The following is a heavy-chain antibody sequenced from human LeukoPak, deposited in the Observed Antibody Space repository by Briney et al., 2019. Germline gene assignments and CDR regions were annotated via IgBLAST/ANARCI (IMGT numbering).Heavy chain of an antibody. CDR3: ARLMAAADDY. CDR1: GGSISSSSYY. D-gene: IGHD6-13*01. Sequence: SETLSLTCTVSGGSISSSSYYWGWIRQPPGKGLEWIGSIYYSGSTYYNPSLKSRVTISVDTYKNQFSLKLSSVTAADTAEYYCARLMAAADDYWGQGTLVTVSS. V-gene: IGHV4-39*01. CDR2: IYYSGST. J-gene: IGHJ4*02.